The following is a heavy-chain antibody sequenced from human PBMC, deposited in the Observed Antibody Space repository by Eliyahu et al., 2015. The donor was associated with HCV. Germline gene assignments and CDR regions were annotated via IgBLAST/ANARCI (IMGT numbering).Heavy chain of an antibody. CDR2: IRSKAYGGTT. CDR3: TXDPLDFRIADPVGYYMDV. CDR1: GFTFGXYA. Sequence: EVQLVESGGGLVKPGRSLRLSCTASGFTFGXYAXSWFRQAPGKGLEWXGFIRSKAYGGTTEXAASVKGRFTISRDDSKSIAYLQMNSLKTEDTAVYYCTXDPLDFRIADPVGYYMDVWGKGTTVTVSS. J-gene: IGHJ6*03. D-gene: IGHD6-13*01. V-gene: IGHV3-49*05.